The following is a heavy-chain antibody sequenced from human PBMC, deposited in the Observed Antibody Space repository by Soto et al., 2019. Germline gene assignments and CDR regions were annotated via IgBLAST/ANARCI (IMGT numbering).Heavy chain of an antibody. D-gene: IGHD1-26*01. J-gene: IGHJ4*02. V-gene: IGHV3-30-3*01. CDR1: GFTFSSYA. CDR2: ISYDGSNK. CDR3: ARDGSSGEGALDHLDY. Sequence: GGSLRLSCAASGFTFSSYAMHWVRQAPGKGLEWVAVISYDGSNKYYADSVKGRFTISRDNSKNTLYLQMNSLRAEDTAVYYCARDGSSGEGALDHLDYWGQGTLVTVSS.